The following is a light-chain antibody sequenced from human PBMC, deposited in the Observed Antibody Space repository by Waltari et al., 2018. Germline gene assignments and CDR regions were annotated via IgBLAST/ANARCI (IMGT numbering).Light chain of an antibody. Sequence: SSELTQPPSVAVSPGQRANSTCSGDKLGDRHVSWYQQKPGQAPILIIYQDTKRPSGIPERFSGSNSGNTATLTIGGTQTMDEADYYCQAWDSRGVFGGGTKLTVL. J-gene: IGLJ3*02. CDR2: QDT. V-gene: IGLV3-1*01. CDR3: QAWDSRGV. CDR1: KLGDRH.